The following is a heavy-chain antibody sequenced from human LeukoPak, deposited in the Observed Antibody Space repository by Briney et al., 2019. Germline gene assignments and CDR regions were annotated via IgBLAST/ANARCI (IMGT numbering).Heavy chain of an antibody. Sequence: PGGSLRLSCAASGFTFSSYSMNWVRQAPGKGLEWVASISSSSSYIYYADSVKGRFTISRDNAKNSLYLQMNSLRAEDTAVYYCARGLWFGETAEYYYYGMDVWGQGTTVTVSS. CDR2: ISSSSSYI. CDR1: GFTFSSYS. D-gene: IGHD3-10*01. V-gene: IGHV3-21*01. CDR3: ARGLWFGETAEYYYYGMDV. J-gene: IGHJ6*02.